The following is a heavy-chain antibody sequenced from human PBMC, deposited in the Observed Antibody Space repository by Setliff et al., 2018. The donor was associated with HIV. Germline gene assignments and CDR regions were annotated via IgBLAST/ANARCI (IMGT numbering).Heavy chain of an antibody. Sequence: PGGSLRLSCAASGFSFSNYAMTWVRQAPGKGLEWVSTINSAERTFYAKSVKGRFTISRDNAKNSLYLQMNSLRAEDTAVYYCAREGWQRGFDYWGQGTLVTVSS. D-gene: IGHD6-25*01. CDR1: GFSFSNYA. CDR2: INSAERT. V-gene: IGHV3-23*01. J-gene: IGHJ4*02. CDR3: AREGWQRGFDY.